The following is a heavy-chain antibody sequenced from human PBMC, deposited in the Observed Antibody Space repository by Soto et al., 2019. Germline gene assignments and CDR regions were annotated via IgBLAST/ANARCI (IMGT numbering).Heavy chain of an antibody. CDR1: GESLSAYY. CDR2: INQSGGT. CDR3: ASGTVYVPFLFPCLDV. V-gene: IGHV4-34*01. J-gene: IGHJ6*02. Sequence: SETLSLTCAVYGESLSAYYWTWIRQPPGKGLEWIGEINQSGGTNYNPSPKSRVTMSADTSKKHFSLKVTSVTAADTAVYYCASGTVYVPFLFPCLDVWGQGTTVTV. D-gene: IGHD3-10*02.